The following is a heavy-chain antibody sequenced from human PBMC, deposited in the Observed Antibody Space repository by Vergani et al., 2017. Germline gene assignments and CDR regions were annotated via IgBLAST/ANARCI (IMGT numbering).Heavy chain of an antibody. CDR1: GYTFTGYY. CDR3: AREGRITIFGVVSHYYGMDV. CDR2: INPNSGGT. Sequence: QVQLVQSGAEVKKPGASVKVSCKASGYTFTGYYMHWVRQAPGQGLEWMGWINPNSGGTNYAQKFQGRVTMTRDTSISTAHMELSRVRSDDTAVYYCAREGRITIFGVVSHYYGMDVWGQGTTVTVSS. D-gene: IGHD3-3*01. J-gene: IGHJ6*02. V-gene: IGHV1-2*02.